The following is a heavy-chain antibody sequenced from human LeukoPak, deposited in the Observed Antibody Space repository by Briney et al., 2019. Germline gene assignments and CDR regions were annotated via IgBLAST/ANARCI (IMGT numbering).Heavy chain of an antibody. V-gene: IGHV3-23*01. CDR2: ISGSGGTT. D-gene: IGHD4-23*01. Sequence: GGSLRLSCAAPGFTFTSYAMTWVRQAPGKGLGWVSVISGSGGTTYYADSVKGRFTISRDNSKNTLYLQMNSLRAEDTAVYYCAKTEGRGTTVAQRPNDYWGQGTLVTVSS. CDR3: AKTEGRGTTVAQRPNDY. CDR1: GFTFTSYA. J-gene: IGHJ4*02.